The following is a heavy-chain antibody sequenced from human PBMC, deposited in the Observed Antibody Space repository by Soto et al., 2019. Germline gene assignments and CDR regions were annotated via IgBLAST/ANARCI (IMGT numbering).Heavy chain of an antibody. CDR3: ARDGYLVGAMSSNWFDP. J-gene: IGHJ5*02. Sequence: QVQLVQSGAEVKKPGASVKVSCKASGYTFSSYGISWVRQDPGQGLEWMGWISAYNGNTNYAQKLQGRVTMTTDTSTSTAYMELRSLRSDDTAVYYCARDGYLVGAMSSNWFDPWGQGTLVTVSS. CDR1: GYTFSSYG. CDR2: ISAYNGNT. D-gene: IGHD1-26*01. V-gene: IGHV1-18*01.